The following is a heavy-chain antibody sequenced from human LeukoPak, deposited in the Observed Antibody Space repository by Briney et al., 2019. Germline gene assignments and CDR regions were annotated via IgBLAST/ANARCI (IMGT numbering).Heavy chain of an antibody. CDR3: ARDHGKVRGVNGWNYYYYYSYMDV. Sequence: SETLSLTCTGSGGSISSGSYYWSWIRQPAGKGLEWIGSIYTSGTTNYNPSLKSRVTISVDTSKNQFSLKLSSVTAADTAVYYCARDHGKVRGVNGWNYYYYYSYMDVWGKGTTVTISS. CDR2: IYTSGTT. CDR1: GGSISSGSYY. V-gene: IGHV4-61*02. J-gene: IGHJ6*03. D-gene: IGHD3-10*01.